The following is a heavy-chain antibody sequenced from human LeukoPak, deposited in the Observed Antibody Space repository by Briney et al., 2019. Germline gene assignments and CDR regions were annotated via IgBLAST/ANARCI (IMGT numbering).Heavy chain of an antibody. CDR1: GGPINSYY. CDR2: IYYSGTT. Sequence: SETLSLTCTVSGGPINSYYWSWIRQPPGKGLEWIGYIYYSGTTHYNPSLESRVTISVDTSKNQFSLKLASVTAADTAIYYCAKGAGGFSYYNWFDPWGQGTLVTVSS. J-gene: IGHJ5*02. D-gene: IGHD5-18*01. V-gene: IGHV4-59*12. CDR3: AKGAGGFSYYNWFDP.